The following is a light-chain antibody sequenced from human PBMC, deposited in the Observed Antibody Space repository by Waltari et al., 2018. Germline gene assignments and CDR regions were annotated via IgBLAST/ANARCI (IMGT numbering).Light chain of an antibody. J-gene: IGKJ4*01. Sequence: DIQMTQSPSSLSAAVGDRVSITWRASQGSSRSLAWYQQKPGKAPKLLLYAASRLDSAVPPRFCGSGSGADYTLTISSLQPEDFATYYCQQYYSTLALTFGGGTKVEIK. CDR2: AAS. CDR3: QQYYSTLALT. V-gene: IGKV1-NL1*01. CDR1: QGSSRS.